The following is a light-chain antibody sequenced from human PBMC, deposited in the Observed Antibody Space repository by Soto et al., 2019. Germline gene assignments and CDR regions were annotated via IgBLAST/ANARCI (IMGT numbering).Light chain of an antibody. J-gene: IGLJ1*01. V-gene: IGLV2-14*01. Sequence: SVLTQPAFVSGSPGQSITISCTGTSSDVGGYNYVSWYQHPPGKAPKLMISEVSNRPSGVSNRFSGSKSGNTASLTISGLQAEDEADYYCSSYTTTSTRVFRTGTKVTVL. CDR3: SSYTTTSTRV. CDR2: EVS. CDR1: SSDVGGYNY.